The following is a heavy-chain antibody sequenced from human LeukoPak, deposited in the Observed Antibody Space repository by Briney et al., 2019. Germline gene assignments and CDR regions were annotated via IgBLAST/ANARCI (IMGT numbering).Heavy chain of an antibody. CDR1: GYTFTSYY. J-gene: IGHJ5*02. CDR2: INPSGGGT. CDR3: ARDMLALPSNWFDP. D-gene: IGHD2-8*01. Sequence: GASVKVSCKTSGYTFTSYYIYWVRQAPGQGLEWMGVINPSGGGTSYAQKFQGRVTMTRDTSTSTVYMDLRSLRSEDTAVYFCARDMLALPSNWFDPWGQGTLVTVSS. V-gene: IGHV1-46*01.